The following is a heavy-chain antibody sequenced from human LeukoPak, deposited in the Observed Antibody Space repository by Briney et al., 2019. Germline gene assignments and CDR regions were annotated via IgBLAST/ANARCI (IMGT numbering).Heavy chain of an antibody. J-gene: IGHJ4*02. D-gene: IGHD3-16*01. Sequence: PGGSLRLSCAASEFTFNTYSMNWVRQAPGKGLEWVSSISSSSSYIYYADSVKGRFTISRDNSKNTLYLQMNSLRAEDTAVYFCAKDRLGGPYFFHYWGQGTLVTVSS. CDR2: ISSSSSYI. CDR3: AKDRLGGPYFFHY. V-gene: IGHV3-21*04. CDR1: EFTFNTYS.